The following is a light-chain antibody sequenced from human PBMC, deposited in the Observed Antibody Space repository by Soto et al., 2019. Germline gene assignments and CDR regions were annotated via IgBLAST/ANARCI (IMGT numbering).Light chain of an antibody. J-gene: IGLJ2*01. CDR2: GNS. V-gene: IGLV1-40*01. CDR3: QSYDSSLDVV. CDR1: SSNIGAGYD. Sequence: QSVLTQPPSVSGAPGQRVTISCTGSSSNIGAGYDVHWYQQLPGTAPKLLIYGNSNRPSGVPDRFSGSKSGTSASLAITGLQAEDEAEYYCQSYDSSLDVVCGGGTKLTVL.